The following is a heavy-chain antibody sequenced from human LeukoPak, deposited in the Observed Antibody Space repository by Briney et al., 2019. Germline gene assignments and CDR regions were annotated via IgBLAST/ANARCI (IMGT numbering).Heavy chain of an antibody. CDR1: GFTFSSYA. V-gene: IGHV3-30*04. J-gene: IGHJ5*02. Sequence: PGRSLRLSCAASGFTFSSYAMHWVRQAPGKGLEWVAVISYDGSNKYYADSVKGRFTISRDNSKNTFYLQMNSLRADDTAVYYCAKGSGSGWYGWFAPWGQGTLVTVSS. CDR3: AKGSGSGWYGWFAP. D-gene: IGHD6-19*01. CDR2: ISYDGSNK.